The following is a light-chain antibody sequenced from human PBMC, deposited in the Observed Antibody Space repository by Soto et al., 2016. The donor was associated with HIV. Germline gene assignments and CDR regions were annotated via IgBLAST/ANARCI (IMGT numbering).Light chain of an antibody. Sequence: DIQMTQSPSTLSASIGDRVTITCRASQSVSVWLAWYQQKPGKAPNLLIFKTSSLETGVPSRFSGSGSETDFTLTISSLQPDDFATYYCQQFGNSPYTFGQGTKLEIK. J-gene: IGKJ2*01. CDR2: KTS. V-gene: IGKV1-5*03. CDR3: QQFGNSPYT. CDR1: QSVSVW.